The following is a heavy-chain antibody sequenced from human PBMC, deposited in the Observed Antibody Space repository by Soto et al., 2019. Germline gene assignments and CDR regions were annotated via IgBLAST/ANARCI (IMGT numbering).Heavy chain of an antibody. CDR3: AKIYYYDSSGYPFQH. J-gene: IGHJ1*01. D-gene: IGHD3-22*01. CDR1: GFPFSSYG. CDR2: ISFDGSNK. V-gene: IGHV3-30*18. Sequence: SLRLSCAASGFPFSSYGMHWVRQAPGKGLEWVTVISFDGSNKYYADSVRGRFTISRDNYKNTLYLQMNSLRAEDTAVYYCAKIYYYDSSGYPFQHWGQGTLVTVSS.